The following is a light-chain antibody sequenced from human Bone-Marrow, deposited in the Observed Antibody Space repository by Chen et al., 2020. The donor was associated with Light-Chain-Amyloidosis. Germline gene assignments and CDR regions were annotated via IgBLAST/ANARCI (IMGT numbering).Light chain of an antibody. CDR2: RDT. J-gene: IGLJ2*01. Sequence: SYELTQPPSLSVSPGQPARIPCSGDDLPTKYAYWYHQKPGQAPVLVIHRDTERPSGISERFSGSSSGTTATLTISGVQAEDEADYHCQSADSSGTYEVIFGGGTKLTVL. CDR3: QSADSSGTYEVI. CDR1: DLPTKY. V-gene: IGLV3-25*03.